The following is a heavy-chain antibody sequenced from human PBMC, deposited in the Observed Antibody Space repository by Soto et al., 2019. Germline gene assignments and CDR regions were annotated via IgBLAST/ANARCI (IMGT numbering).Heavy chain of an antibody. CDR2: ISYNGIT. J-gene: IGHJ4*02. Sequence: ILSVTSRVAGGPRVAYDWRWLRPPPGKRLEWLGHISYNGITNYNPSLKSRVTMSVDTSKNQISLKLSSVTVADTAIFYCASDRSGSYEAFDYWGQGTLVTVSS. CDR1: GGPRVAYD. D-gene: IGHD6-25*01. CDR3: ASDRSGSYEAFDY. V-gene: IGHV4-59*12.